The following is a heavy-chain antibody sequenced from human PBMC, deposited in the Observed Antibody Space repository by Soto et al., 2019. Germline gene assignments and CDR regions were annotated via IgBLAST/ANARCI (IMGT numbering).Heavy chain of an antibody. D-gene: IGHD3-22*01. J-gene: IGHJ4*02. CDR2: ISGSGGST. CDR1: VFTFSSYA. CDR3: AKDGVPIIRGYPNPDY. Sequence: WWSLRLSCSASVFTFSSYAMSWFRQAPGKGLEWVSAISGSGGSTYYADSVKGRFTISRDNSKNTLYLQMNSLRAEDTAVYYCAKDGVPIIRGYPNPDYWGQGTLVTSPQ. V-gene: IGHV3-23*01.